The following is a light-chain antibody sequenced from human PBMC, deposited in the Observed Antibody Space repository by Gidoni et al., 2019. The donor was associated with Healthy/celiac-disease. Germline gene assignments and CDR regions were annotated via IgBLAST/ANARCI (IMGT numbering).Light chain of an antibody. J-gene: IGKJ4*01. V-gene: IGKV4-1*01. CDR3: QQYYSTPLT. Sequence: DIVVTQSPDSLALSLGERATITCKSSQSVLFSSSNKTYFRWYPHKPGQPPKLLIYWASTRESGVPDRFSGSGSGTDSTLTISSLQAEDVAVYYCQQYYSTPLTFGGGTKVEI. CDR2: WAS. CDR1: QSVLFSSSNKTY.